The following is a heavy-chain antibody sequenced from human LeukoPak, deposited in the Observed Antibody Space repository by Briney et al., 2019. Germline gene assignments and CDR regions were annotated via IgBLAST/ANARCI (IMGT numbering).Heavy chain of an antibody. J-gene: IGHJ4*02. Sequence: GRSLRLSCAASGFTFSSYSMNWVRQAPGKGLEWDSYISSSSSTIYYADSVKGRFTISRDNAKNSLYLQMNSLRDEDTAVYYCARDRKNFWSGYLDYWGQGTLVTVSS. CDR3: ARDRKNFWSGYLDY. V-gene: IGHV3-48*02. D-gene: IGHD3-3*01. CDR1: GFTFSSYS. CDR2: ISSSSSTI.